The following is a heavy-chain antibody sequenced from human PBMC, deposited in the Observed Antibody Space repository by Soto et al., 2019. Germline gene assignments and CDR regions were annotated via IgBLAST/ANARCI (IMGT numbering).Heavy chain of an antibody. CDR3: ARVWFPSAFDI. J-gene: IGHJ3*02. D-gene: IGHD3-10*01. Sequence: QMQLQQWGAGLLKPSETLSLTCAVYGGSFRGYYWSWIRQPPGKGLEWIGEINHSGSTNYNPSLKSRVTISVDTSRNQCSLRLSSVTAADTAVYYCARVWFPSAFDIWGQGTMVTVSS. V-gene: IGHV4-34*01. CDR1: GGSFRGYY. CDR2: INHSGST.